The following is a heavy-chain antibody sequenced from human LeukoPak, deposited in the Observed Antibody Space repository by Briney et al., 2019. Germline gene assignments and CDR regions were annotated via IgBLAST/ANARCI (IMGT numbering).Heavy chain of an antibody. Sequence: ETLSLTRTVSGGSVSSSSYYWGWIRQPPMKGLEWIGCIYYSGSTGYNLSLKSRVTISVDTSRNQFSLKLSSVTAADTAVYYCARHQSYGSGTYYAPFDNWGQGILVTVSS. CDR3: ARHQSYGSGTYYAPFDN. D-gene: IGHD3-10*01. CDR2: IYYSGST. V-gene: IGHV4-39*01. J-gene: IGHJ4*02. CDR1: GGSVSSSSYY.